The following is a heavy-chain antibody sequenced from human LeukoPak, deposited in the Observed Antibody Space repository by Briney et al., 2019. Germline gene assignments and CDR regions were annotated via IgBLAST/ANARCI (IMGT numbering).Heavy chain of an antibody. CDR2: IYYSGST. J-gene: IGHJ6*02. D-gene: IGHD3-22*01. V-gene: IGHV4-59*12. CDR1: GGSISSYY. Sequence: PSETLSLTCTVSGGSISSYYGSWSRQPPGKGVGWIGYIYYSGSTNYNPSLKSRVTISADTSKNQFSLKLSTVTASDTAVYYCARGGTRRYYYDSSGPHHPMDVWGQGTTVTVSS. CDR3: ARGGTRRYYYDSSGPHHPMDV.